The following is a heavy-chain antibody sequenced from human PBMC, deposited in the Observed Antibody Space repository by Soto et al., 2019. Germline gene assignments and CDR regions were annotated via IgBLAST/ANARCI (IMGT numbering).Heavy chain of an antibody. D-gene: IGHD3-16*01. V-gene: IGHV3-53*01. CDR2: IYAGGST. CDR1: GLIVSDNY. CDR3: AKDAIFEMITAGNPRMDV. Sequence: EVQLVESGGGLVQTGGSLRLSCAASGLIVSDNYMNWVRQAPGKGLEWVSIIYAGGSTYYADSVKGRFTISRDHSKNTVYLQMNSLRVEDTAVYYCAKDAIFEMITAGNPRMDVWGQGTTVTVSS. J-gene: IGHJ6*02.